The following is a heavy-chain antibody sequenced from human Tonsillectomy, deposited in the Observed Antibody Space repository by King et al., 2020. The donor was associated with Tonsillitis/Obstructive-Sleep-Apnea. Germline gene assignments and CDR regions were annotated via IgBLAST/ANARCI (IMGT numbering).Heavy chain of an antibody. CDR1: GFTFSSYA. CDR3: ARGVGMAAAGLDY. J-gene: IGHJ4*02. D-gene: IGHD6-13*01. CDR2: ISYDGSNK. V-gene: IGHV3-30*01. Sequence: VQLVQSGGGVVQPGRSLRLSCAASGFTFSSYAMHWVRQAPGKGLEWVAVISYDGSNKYYADSVKGRFTISRDNSKNTLYLQMNSLRAEDTAVYYCARGVGMAAAGLDYWGQGTLVTVSS.